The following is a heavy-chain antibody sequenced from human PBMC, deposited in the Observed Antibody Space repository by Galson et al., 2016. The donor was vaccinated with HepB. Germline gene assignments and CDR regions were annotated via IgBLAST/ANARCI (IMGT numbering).Heavy chain of an antibody. V-gene: IGHV3-30-3*01. Sequence: SLRLSCAASGFTFSSYAMHWVRQAPGKGLEWVAVISYDGSNKYYADSVKGRFTISRDNSKNTLYLQMNSLRAADTAVYYCARARGFYDAFNIWGPGTTVTVSS. J-gene: IGHJ3*02. CDR1: GFTFSSYA. D-gene: IGHD3-3*01. CDR3: ARARGFYDAFNI. CDR2: ISYDGSNK.